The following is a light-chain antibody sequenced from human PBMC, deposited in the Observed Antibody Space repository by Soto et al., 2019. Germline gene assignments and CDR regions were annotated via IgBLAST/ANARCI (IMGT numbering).Light chain of an antibody. CDR3: PAWDDSLNGFVV. CDR1: SSNIGSNT. V-gene: IGLV1-44*01. Sequence: QPVLTQPPSASGTPGQRVTISCSGSSSNIGSNTVNWYQQLPGTAPKLLIYSNNQRPSGVPDRFSGSKSGTSASLAISGLQSEDEADYYCPAWDDSLNGFVVFGGGTKLTVL. J-gene: IGLJ2*01. CDR2: SNN.